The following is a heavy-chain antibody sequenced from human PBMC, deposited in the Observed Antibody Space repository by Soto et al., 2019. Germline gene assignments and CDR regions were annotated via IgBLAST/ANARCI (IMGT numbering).Heavy chain of an antibody. V-gene: IGHV1-3*05. CDR2: INAGNGNT. CDR1: GYTFTSYA. CDR3: ARDPIYDSSGYYPAEYFQH. D-gene: IGHD3-22*01. J-gene: IGHJ1*01. Sequence: QVQLVQSGAEEKKPGASVKVSCKASGYTFTSYAMHWVRQAPGQRLEWMGWINAGNGNTKYSQKFQGRVTITRDTXXTXAXXELRSLRSEDTAVYYCARDPIYDSSGYYPAEYFQHWGQGTLVTVSS.